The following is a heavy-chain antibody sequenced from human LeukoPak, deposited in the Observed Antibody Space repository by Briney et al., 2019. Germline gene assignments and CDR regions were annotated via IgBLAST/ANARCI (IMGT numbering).Heavy chain of an antibody. Sequence: SETLSLTCAVSGGSISSGGYSWSWIRQPPGKGLEWIGYIYHSGSTYYNPSLKSRVTISVDRSKNQFSLKLSSVTAADTAVYYCARVGYGSGTVTDYWGQGTLVTVSS. V-gene: IGHV4-30-2*01. CDR3: ARVGYGSGTVTDY. J-gene: IGHJ4*02. D-gene: IGHD3-10*01. CDR1: GGSISSGGYS. CDR2: IYHSGST.